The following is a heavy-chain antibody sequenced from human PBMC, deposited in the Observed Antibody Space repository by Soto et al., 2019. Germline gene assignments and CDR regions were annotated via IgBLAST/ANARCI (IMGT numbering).Heavy chain of an antibody. J-gene: IGHJ4*02. V-gene: IGHV3-9*01. D-gene: IGHD6-13*01. CDR2: ISWNSGSI. CDR1: GFTFDDYA. Sequence: RLSCAASGFTFDDYAMHWVRQAPGKGLEWVSGISWNSGSIGYADSVKRRFTISRDNAKNSLYRQMNSLRAEDTALYYCAKDRGSSSPGYYFDYWGQGTLVTVSS. CDR3: AKDRGSSSPGYYFDY.